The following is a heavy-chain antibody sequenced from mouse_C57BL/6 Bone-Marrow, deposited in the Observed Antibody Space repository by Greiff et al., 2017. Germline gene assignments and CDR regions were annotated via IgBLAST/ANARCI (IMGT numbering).Heavy chain of an antibody. V-gene: IGHV5-6*01. J-gene: IGHJ2*01. CDR2: ISSGGSYT. CDR1: GFTFSSYG. D-gene: IGHD4-1*01. Sequence: EVKLMESGGDLVKPGGSLKLSCAASGFTFSSYGTSWVRQTPDKRLEWVATISSGGSYTYYPDSVKGRFTISRDNAKNTPYLQMSSLKSEDTAMYYCASQLGVFDYWGQGTTLTVSS. CDR3: ASQLGVFDY.